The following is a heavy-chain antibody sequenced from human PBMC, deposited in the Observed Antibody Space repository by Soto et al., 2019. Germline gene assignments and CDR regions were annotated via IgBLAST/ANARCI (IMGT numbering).Heavy chain of an antibody. J-gene: IGHJ6*02. CDR2: INHSGST. D-gene: IGHD3-10*01. Sequence: SETLSLTCAVYGGSFSGYYWSWIRQPPGKGLEWIGEINHSGSTNYNPSLKSRVTISVDTSKNQFSLKLSSVTAADTAVYYCARGPMYGSGISVGPGNRYYYYGMDVWGQGTTVTVSS. V-gene: IGHV4-34*01. CDR1: GGSFSGYY. CDR3: ARGPMYGSGISVGPGNRYYYYGMDV.